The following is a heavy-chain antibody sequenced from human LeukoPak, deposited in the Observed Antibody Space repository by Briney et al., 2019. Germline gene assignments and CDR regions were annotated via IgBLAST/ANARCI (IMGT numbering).Heavy chain of an antibody. CDR2: VSGGGDST. J-gene: IGHJ4*02. Sequence: GGSLRLSCAASGFTLSNYNINWVRQAPGRGLEWVSAVSGGGDSTYYADSVKGRFTISRDNSRNTVYLQMSSLRAEDTALYYCAKDSAHSYYYGSGSYYQFWGQGTLVTVSS. CDR3: AKDSAHSYYYGSGSYYQF. CDR1: GFTLSNYN. D-gene: IGHD3-10*01. V-gene: IGHV3-23*01.